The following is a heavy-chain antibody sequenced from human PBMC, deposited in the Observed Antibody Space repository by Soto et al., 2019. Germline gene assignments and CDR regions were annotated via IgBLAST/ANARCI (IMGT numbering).Heavy chain of an antibody. CDR1: GGSISSGDYY. J-gene: IGHJ4*02. D-gene: IGHD4-17*01. Sequence: PSETLSLTCTVSGGSISSGDYYWSWIRQHPGKGLEWIGYIYYSGIAYYNSSLKSRVTISVDTSKNQFSLKLSSVTAADTAVYYCARVRNGDYYFDYWGQGTLVTVSS. CDR2: IYYSGIA. V-gene: IGHV4-31*03. CDR3: ARVRNGDYYFDY.